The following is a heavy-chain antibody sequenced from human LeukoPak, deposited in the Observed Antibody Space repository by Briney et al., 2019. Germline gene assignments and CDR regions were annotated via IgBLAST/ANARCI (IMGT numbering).Heavy chain of an antibody. Sequence: GGSLRLSCAASGFAFSTYWMHWVRQAPGKGLEWVSRISGSGGSTYYADSVKGRFTISRDNSKNTLYLQMSSLRAEDTAVYYCAGRRDGYYPYDYWGQGTLVTVSS. CDR2: ISGSGGST. CDR1: GFAFSTYW. V-gene: IGHV3-23*01. J-gene: IGHJ4*02. CDR3: AGRRDGYYPYDY. D-gene: IGHD5-24*01.